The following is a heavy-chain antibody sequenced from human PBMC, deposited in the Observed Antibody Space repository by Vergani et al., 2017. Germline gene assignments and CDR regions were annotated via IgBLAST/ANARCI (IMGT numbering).Heavy chain of an antibody. CDR2: INPSGGST. V-gene: IGHV1-46*01. CDR1: GYTFTSYY. CDR3: AMVGGAQTGTFDV. Sequence: QVQLVQSGAEVKKPGASVKVSCKASGYTFTSYYMHWVRQAPGQGLEWMGIINPSGGSTSYAQKFQGRVTMTRDTSTSTVYMELSSLRSEDTAVYYCAMVGGAQTGTFDVWGQGTMVTVSS. J-gene: IGHJ3*01. D-gene: IGHD2-15*01.